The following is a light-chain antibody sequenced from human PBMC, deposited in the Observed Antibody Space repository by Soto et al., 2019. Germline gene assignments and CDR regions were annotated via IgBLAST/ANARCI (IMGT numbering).Light chain of an antibody. CDR2: RAS. CDR3: QQYNSDSALT. J-gene: IGKJ4*01. V-gene: IGKV1-5*03. CDR1: QSISSW. Sequence: DIQMTQSPSTLSASVGDRVTITCRASQSISSWLAWYQQKPGRGPKLLIYRASILESGVPSRFSGSGFGTEFTLTISSLQRDDIATYYCQQYNSDSALTFGGGTKVDIK.